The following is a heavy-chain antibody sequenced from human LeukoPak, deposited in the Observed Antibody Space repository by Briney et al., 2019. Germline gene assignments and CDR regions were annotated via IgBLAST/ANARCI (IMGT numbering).Heavy chain of an antibody. CDR3: ARDRRDGYSSSWYVDY. CDR1: GFTFSSYW. J-gene: IGHJ4*02. CDR2: IKQDGSEK. V-gene: IGHV3-7*01. Sequence: GGSLRLSCAASGFTFSSYWMSWVRQAPGKGLEWVANIKQDGSEKYYVDSVKGRFTISRDNAKNSLYLQMNSLRAEDTAVYYCARDRRDGYSSSWYVDYWGQGTLVTVSS. D-gene: IGHD6-13*01.